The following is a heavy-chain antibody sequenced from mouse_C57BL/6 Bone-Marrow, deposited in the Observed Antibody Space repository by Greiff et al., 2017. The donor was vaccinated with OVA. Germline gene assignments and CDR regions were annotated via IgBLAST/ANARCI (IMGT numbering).Heavy chain of an antibody. CDR3: ARSMDYGSSQYYYAMDY. Sequence: VQLQQPGAELVKPGASVKLSCKASGYTFTSYWMHWVKQRPGRGLEWIGRIDPNSGGTKYNEKFKSKATLTVDKHSSTAYMQLSSLTSEDSAVYYCARSMDYGSSQYYYAMDYWGQGTSVTVSS. CDR1: GYTFTSYW. D-gene: IGHD1-1*01. CDR2: IDPNSGGT. J-gene: IGHJ4*01. V-gene: IGHV1-72*01.